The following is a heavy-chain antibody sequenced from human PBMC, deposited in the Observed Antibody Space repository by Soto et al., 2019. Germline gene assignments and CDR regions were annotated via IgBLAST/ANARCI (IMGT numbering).Heavy chain of an antibody. Sequence: ASVKVSCKASGGTFSSYAISWVRQAPGQGLEWMGGIIPIFGTANYAQKFQGRVTITADESTSTAYMELSSLRSEDTAVYYCAGDLGSGDAFDIWGQGTMVTVSS. CDR2: IIPIFGTA. CDR3: AGDLGSGDAFDI. CDR1: GGTFSSYA. V-gene: IGHV1-69*13. J-gene: IGHJ3*02. D-gene: IGHD1-26*01.